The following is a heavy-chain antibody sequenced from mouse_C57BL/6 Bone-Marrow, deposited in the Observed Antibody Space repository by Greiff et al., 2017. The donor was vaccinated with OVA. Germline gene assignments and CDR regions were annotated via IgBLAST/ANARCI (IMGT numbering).Heavy chain of an antibody. V-gene: IGHV5-9-1*02. CDR1: GFTFSSYA. J-gene: IGHJ4*01. D-gene: IGHD2-3*01. Sequence: EVMLVESGEGLVKPGGSLKLSCAASGFTFSSYAMSWVRQTPEQRLEWVAYISSGGDYIYYADNVKGRFTISRNNARNTLYLQRSSLKAEYTAMYYGTRDGYYAIDYWGQGTSVTVSS. CDR2: ISSGGDYI. CDR3: TRDGYYAIDY.